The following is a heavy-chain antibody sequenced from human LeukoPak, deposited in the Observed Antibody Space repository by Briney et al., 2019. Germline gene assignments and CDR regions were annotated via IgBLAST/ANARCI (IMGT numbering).Heavy chain of an antibody. D-gene: IGHD2-2*01. Sequence: GESLKISRKGSGYSLTSYWIGLVRQIPGKGLEWMGIIYPYDSDNRYSPSFQGQIHISDDKSISFPYLAWSCLQPSDSAVFFFGRAVVPAGSQRAFDIWGQGTMVTVSS. CDR1: GYSLTSYW. CDR3: GRAVVPAGSQRAFDI. J-gene: IGHJ3*02. CDR2: IYPYDSDN. V-gene: IGHV5-51*01.